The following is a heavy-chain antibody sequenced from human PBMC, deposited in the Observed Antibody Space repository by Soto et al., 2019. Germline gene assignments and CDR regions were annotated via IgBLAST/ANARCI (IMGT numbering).Heavy chain of an antibody. CDR3: ARVLTGSYNWFDP. CDR2: INSDGSTT. V-gene: IGHV3-74*01. J-gene: IGHJ5*02. CDR1: GFSFSSYW. D-gene: IGHD1-26*01. Sequence: EVQLVESGGGLVQPGGSLRLSCAASGFSFSSYWMHWVCQVPGKGLVWVSRINSDGSTTTYADSVKGRFTISRDNAKNTLYLQMNSLRVEDTAVYYCARVLTGSYNWFDPWGQGTLVTVSS.